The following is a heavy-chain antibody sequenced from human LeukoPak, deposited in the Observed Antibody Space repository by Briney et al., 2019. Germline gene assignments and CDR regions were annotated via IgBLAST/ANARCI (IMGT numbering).Heavy chain of an antibody. Sequence: NPSETLALTCTGFGGSISSYYWSWIRQPPGKGLGWSGYIYYSGSTNYNPDLKSRVTISVDTSKNQFSLKLSCVTAADTAVYYCARVGDDYGDGLDYWGQGTLVTVSS. CDR2: IYYSGST. D-gene: IGHD4-17*01. CDR1: GGSISSYY. V-gene: IGHV4-59*01. J-gene: IGHJ4*02. CDR3: ARVGDDYGDGLDY.